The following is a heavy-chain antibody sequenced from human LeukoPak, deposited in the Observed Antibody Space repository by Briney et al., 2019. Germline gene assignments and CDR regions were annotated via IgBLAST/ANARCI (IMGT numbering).Heavy chain of an antibody. J-gene: IGHJ5*02. V-gene: IGHV4-39*01. CDR3: ASGYTAAGRRFDP. CDR1: GGSVSSSSY. Sequence: SETLSLTCTVSGGSVSSSSYWGWIRQPPGKGLEWIGSIYYSGGTYYSPSLKSRVTISLDPSKNQFSLKLSSLTAADTAIYYCASGYTAAGRRFDPWGQGTLVTVSS. CDR2: IYYSGGT. D-gene: IGHD6-13*01.